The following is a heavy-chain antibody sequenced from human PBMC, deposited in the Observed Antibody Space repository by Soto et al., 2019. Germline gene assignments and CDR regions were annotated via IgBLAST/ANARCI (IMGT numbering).Heavy chain of an antibody. Sequence: QVQLQESGPGLVKPSQTLSLTCTVSGGSISSGGYYWSWIRQHPGKGLEWIGYIYYSGSTYYNPSLKSRVTISVDTSKNQFSLKLSSVTAADTAVYYCARDVTTPTPQTEYNWFDPWGQGTLVTVSS. CDR2: IYYSGST. D-gene: IGHD4-17*01. CDR1: GGSISSGGYY. V-gene: IGHV4-31*03. J-gene: IGHJ5*02. CDR3: ARDVTTPTPQTEYNWFDP.